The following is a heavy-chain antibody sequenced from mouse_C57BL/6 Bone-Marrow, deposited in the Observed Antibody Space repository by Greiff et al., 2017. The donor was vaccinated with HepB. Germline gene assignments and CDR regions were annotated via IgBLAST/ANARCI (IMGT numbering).Heavy chain of an antibody. V-gene: IGHV5-4*01. CDR3: ARDGTMIKAWFAY. D-gene: IGHD2-4*01. Sequence: EVKVVESGGGLVKPGGSLKLSCAASGFTFSSYAMSWVRQTPEKRLEWVATISDGGSYTYYPDNVKGRFTISRDNAKNNLYLQMSHLKSEDTAMYYCARDGTMIKAWFAYWGQGTLVTVSA. CDR2: ISDGGSYT. CDR1: GFTFSSYA. J-gene: IGHJ3*01.